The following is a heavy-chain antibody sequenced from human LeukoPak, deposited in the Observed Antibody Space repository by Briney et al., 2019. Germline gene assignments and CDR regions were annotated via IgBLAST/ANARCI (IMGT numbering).Heavy chain of an antibody. Sequence: GGSLGLSCAASGFTFSTYRMHWVRQAPGKGLEWVAVIWFDGSNKYYVDSVKGRFTISRDNSKNTLYLQMNSLRAEDTAVYFCARDRASGYYYSFDYWGQGTLVTVSS. CDR2: IWFDGSNK. J-gene: IGHJ4*02. CDR1: GFTFSTYR. V-gene: IGHV3-33*01. CDR3: ARDRASGYYYSFDY. D-gene: IGHD3-22*01.